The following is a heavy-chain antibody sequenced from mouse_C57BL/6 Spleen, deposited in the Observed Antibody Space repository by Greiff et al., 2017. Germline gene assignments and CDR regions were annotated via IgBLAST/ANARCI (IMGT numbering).Heavy chain of an antibody. V-gene: IGHV7-3*01. D-gene: IGHD2-1*01. CDR2: IRNKANGYTT. J-gene: IGHJ4*01. CDR1: GFTFTDYY. Sequence: EVKLVESGGGLVQPGGSLSLSCAASGFTFTDYYMSWVRQPPGKALEWLGFIRNKANGYTTEYSASVKGRFTISRDNSQSILYLQMNALRAEDSATYYCASSHGNGAMDYWGQGTSVTVSS. CDR3: ASSHGNGAMDY.